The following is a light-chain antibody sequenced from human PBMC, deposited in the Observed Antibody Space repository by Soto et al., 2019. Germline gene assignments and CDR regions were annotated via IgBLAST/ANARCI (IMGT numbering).Light chain of an antibody. J-gene: IGKJ1*01. V-gene: IGKV1-5*01. CDR3: QQYTNTNNPWM. Sequence: STLSASVGDRVTITCRASQTISTWMAWYQQKPGKAPKLLIYDASTLESGVPSRFSGSGSGTEFTLIISGLQPDDYATYYCQQYTNTNNPWMFGQGTKVDIK. CDR2: DAS. CDR1: QTISTW.